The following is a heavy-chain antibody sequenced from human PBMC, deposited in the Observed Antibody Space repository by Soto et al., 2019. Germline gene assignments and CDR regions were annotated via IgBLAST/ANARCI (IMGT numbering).Heavy chain of an antibody. CDR1: GFTFNRNA. D-gene: IGHD3-16*01. CDR2: TSHDENNK. V-gene: IGHV3-30-3*01. CDR3: ARAPSLRLVSFAN. Sequence: PGGSLRLSCAASGFTFNRNAMHWVRQAPGKGLEWVAVTSHDENNKYYADSLKDRFTIFRDTSKSELYLRMNSLRLEDTALCYCARAPSLRLVSFANWGQGALVTVSS. J-gene: IGHJ4*02.